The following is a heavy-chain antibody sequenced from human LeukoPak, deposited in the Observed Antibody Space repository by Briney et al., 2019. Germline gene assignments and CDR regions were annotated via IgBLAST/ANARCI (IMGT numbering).Heavy chain of an antibody. Sequence: SETLSLTCTVSGDSISSGGYYWSWIRQLPGKGLEWIGYIYYSGNTFYNPSLKSRLTISIDTSKTQFSLKLTFMTAANTAVYYCARALASAYHFDNWGQGTLVTVSS. D-gene: IGHD3-22*01. CDR3: ARALASAYHFDN. J-gene: IGHJ4*02. CDR2: IYYSGNT. V-gene: IGHV4-31*03. CDR1: GDSISSGGYY.